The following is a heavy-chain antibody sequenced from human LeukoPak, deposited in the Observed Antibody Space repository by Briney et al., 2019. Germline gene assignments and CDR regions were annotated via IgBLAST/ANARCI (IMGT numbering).Heavy chain of an antibody. CDR3: GTHAGRTGSDD. CDR2: ISGSGNDI. Sequence: GGSLRLSCATSGFIFSGYYMSWIRQAPGKGLEGVSYISGSGNDISYADSVKGRFTISRDNAKGSLYLQMNSLRAADTAVYYCGTHAGRTGSDDWGQGTLVTVSS. V-gene: IGHV3-11*01. J-gene: IGHJ4*02. CDR1: GFIFSGYY. D-gene: IGHD3/OR15-3a*01.